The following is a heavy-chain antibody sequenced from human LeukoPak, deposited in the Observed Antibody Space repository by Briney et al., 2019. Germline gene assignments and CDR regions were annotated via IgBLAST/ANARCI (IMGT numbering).Heavy chain of an antibody. CDR3: ARASTGYSSSWYYFDY. J-gene: IGHJ4*02. V-gene: IGHV4-4*07. CDR1: GGSISSYY. D-gene: IGHD6-13*01. CDR2: IYTSGST. Sequence: SETLSLTCTVSGGSISSYYWSWIRQPAGKGLEWIGRIYTSGSTNYNPSLKSRVTISGDTSKNQFSLKLSSVTAADTAVYYCARASTGYSSSWYYFDYWGQGTLVTVSS.